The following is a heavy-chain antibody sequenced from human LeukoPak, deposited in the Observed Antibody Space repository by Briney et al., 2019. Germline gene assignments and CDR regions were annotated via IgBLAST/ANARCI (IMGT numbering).Heavy chain of an antibody. Sequence: GGSLRLSCAASGLTFSNARMSWVRQAPGKGLEWVGRIKTATEGGTADYAAPVKGRFTISRDDSKDMLSLQMNSLKIEDTAVYFCVTGGLYYGYWGQGTLVTGSS. CDR2: IKTATEGGTA. J-gene: IGHJ4*02. CDR3: VTGGLYYGY. V-gene: IGHV3-15*01. D-gene: IGHD1-26*01. CDR1: GLTFSNAR.